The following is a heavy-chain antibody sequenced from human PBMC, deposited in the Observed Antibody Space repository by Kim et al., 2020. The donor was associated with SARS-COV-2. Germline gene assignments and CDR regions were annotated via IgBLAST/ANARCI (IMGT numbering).Heavy chain of an antibody. CDR3: ARVSARGFWGGYYGPRGYYYYYYGMDV. D-gene: IGHD3-3*01. V-gene: IGHV1-8*01. CDR1: GYTFTSYD. Sequence: ASVKVSCKASGYTFTSYDINWVRQATGQGLEWMGWMNPNSGNTGYAQKFQGRVTMTRNTSISTAYMELSSLRSEDTAVYYCARVSARGFWGGYYGPRGYYYYYYGMDVWGQGATVTVPS. J-gene: IGHJ6*02. CDR2: MNPNSGNT.